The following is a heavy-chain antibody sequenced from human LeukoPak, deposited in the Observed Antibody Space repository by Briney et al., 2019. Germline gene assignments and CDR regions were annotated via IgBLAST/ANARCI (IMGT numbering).Heavy chain of an antibody. D-gene: IGHD6-19*01. Sequence: PGGSLRLSCAASGFTFSSYAMSWVRQAPGKGLEWVSAISGSGGSTYYADSVKGRFTISGDNSKNTLYLQMNSLRAEDTAVYYCAKDPYSSGWYGFFQHWGQGTLVTVSS. CDR1: GFTFSSYA. V-gene: IGHV3-23*01. CDR2: ISGSGGST. CDR3: AKDPYSSGWYGFFQH. J-gene: IGHJ1*01.